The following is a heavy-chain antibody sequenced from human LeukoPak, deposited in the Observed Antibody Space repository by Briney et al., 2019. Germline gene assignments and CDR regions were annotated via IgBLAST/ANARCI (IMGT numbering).Heavy chain of an antibody. J-gene: IGHJ4*02. Sequence: SVTLSLTCTVPGGSISSYYWSWIRQPPGKGLEWIGYIYYSGSTNYNPSLKSRVTISVDTSKNQFSLKLSSVTAADTAVYYCASLVDTAMSYWGQGTLVTVSS. CDR1: GGSISSYY. CDR2: IYYSGST. D-gene: IGHD5-18*01. V-gene: IGHV4-59*08. CDR3: ASLVDTAMSY.